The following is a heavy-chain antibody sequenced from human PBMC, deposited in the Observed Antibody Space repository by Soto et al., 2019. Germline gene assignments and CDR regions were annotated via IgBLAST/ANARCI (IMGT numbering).Heavy chain of an antibody. CDR2: TYYRSKWYN. D-gene: IGHD2-2*01. CDR1: GDSVSSNSAA. J-gene: IGHJ6*02. CDR3: ASDQLDCSSTSCYYYYGMDV. V-gene: IGHV6-1*01. Sequence: SQTLSLTCAISGDSVSSNSAAWNWIRQSPSRGLEWLGRTYYRSKWYNDYAVSVKSRITINPDTSKNQFSLQLNSVTPEDTAVYYCASDQLDCSSTSCYYYYGMDVWGQGTTVTV.